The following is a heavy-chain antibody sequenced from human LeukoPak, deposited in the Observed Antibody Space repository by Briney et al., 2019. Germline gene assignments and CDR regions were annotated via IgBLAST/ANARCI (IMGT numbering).Heavy chain of an antibody. CDR1: GFTFSNYA. Sequence: PGGSLRLSCAASGFTFSNYAMSWVRQAPGKGLEWVSAISGSGGSTYYADSVKGRFTISRDNSKNTLYLQMNSLRAEDTAVYYCASLSLDTTPQWLVHWGQGTLVTVSS. V-gene: IGHV3-23*01. CDR3: ASLSLDTTPQWLVH. J-gene: IGHJ4*02. D-gene: IGHD6-19*01. CDR2: ISGSGGST.